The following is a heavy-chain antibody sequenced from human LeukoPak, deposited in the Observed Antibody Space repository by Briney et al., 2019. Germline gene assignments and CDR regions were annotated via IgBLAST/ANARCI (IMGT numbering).Heavy chain of an antibody. CDR3: ARRGLVTTVAAFDY. V-gene: IGHV5-51*01. J-gene: IGHJ4*02. CDR1: GYSFNSYW. CDR2: LYPGDSDT. Sequence: GEALKIPCKGSGYSFNSYWIEWVRPMPGEGLGWMGILYPGDSDTRYSPSFQGQVTISADKSISTAYLQWSSLKASDTAIYYSARRGLVTTVAAFDYWGQGTLVTVSS. D-gene: IGHD4-23*01.